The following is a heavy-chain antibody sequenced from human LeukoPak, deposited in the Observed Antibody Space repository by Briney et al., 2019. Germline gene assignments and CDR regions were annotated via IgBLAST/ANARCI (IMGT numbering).Heavy chain of an antibody. J-gene: IGHJ4*02. CDR1: GGSFSDYY. V-gene: IGHV4-34*01. CDR3: AREYCSITSCYGYFDY. D-gene: IGHD2-2*01. Sequence: PSETLSLTCAVYGGSFSDYYWSWIRQPPGKGLEWIGEINHSGSTYYKPSIKSRVTISVDTSKNQFSLKLSSVTAAGTAVYYCAREYCSITSCYGYFDYWGQGTLVTVSS. CDR2: INHSGST.